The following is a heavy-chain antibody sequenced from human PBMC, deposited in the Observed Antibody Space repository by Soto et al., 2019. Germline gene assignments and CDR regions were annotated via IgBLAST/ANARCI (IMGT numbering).Heavy chain of an antibody. CDR1: GGSISSSSYY. Sequence: SETLSLTCTVSGGSISSSSYYWGWIRQPPGKGLEWIASIYYSRSTYYNPSLKSRVTISVDTTHNQFSLKLSSVTAADAAVYYCARDKITGIFEYWGQGTVVTVSS. CDR3: ARDKITGIFEY. V-gene: IGHV4-39*02. D-gene: IGHD1-1*01. CDR2: IYYSRST. J-gene: IGHJ4*02.